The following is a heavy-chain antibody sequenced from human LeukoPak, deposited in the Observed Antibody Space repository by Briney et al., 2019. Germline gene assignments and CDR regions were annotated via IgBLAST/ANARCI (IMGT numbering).Heavy chain of an antibody. J-gene: IGHJ4*02. CDR1: GFTFSGSA. D-gene: IGHD3-22*01. CDR3: TCVFRDYYDSSGYSNFDY. V-gene: IGHV3-73*01. Sequence: GGSLKVSCAASGFTFSGSAMHWVRQASGKGLEWVGRIRSKANSYATAYAASVKGRFTISRDDSKNTAYLQMNSLKTEDTAVYYCTCVFRDYYDSSGYSNFDYWGQGTLVTVSS. CDR2: IRSKANSYAT.